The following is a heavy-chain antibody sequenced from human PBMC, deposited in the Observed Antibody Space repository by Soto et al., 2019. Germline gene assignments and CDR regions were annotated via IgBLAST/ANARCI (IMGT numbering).Heavy chain of an antibody. V-gene: IGHV4-4*07. D-gene: IGHD1-1*01. CDR3: VRDGTKTLRDWFDP. Sequence: PSETLSLTCTVSGGSSGAYFWNWVRQPPGKGLEWIGRIYATGTTDYNPSLKSRVMMSVDTSKKQFSLRLRSVTAADTAVYYCVRDGTKTLRDWFDPWGQGISVTVSS. CDR2: IYATGTT. CDR1: GGSSGAYF. J-gene: IGHJ5*02.